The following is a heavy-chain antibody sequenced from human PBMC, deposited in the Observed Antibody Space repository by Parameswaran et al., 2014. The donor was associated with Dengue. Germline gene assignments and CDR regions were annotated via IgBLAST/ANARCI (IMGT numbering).Heavy chain of an antibody. J-gene: IGHJ6*02. CDR3: ARNYLHFYYGMDV. D-gene: IGHD3-10*02. CDR2: LYSDGTT. Sequence: WIRQPPGKGLEWVSILYSDGTTYYADSVKGRFTISRDNSKNTLYLQLNSLRVDDTAVYSCARNYLHFYYGMDVWGPGTTVTVSS. V-gene: IGHV3-53*01.